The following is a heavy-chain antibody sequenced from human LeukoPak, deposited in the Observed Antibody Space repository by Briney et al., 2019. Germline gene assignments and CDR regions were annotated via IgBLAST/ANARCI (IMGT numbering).Heavy chain of an antibody. CDR3: ARHRADSSGWPQSVDV. D-gene: IGHD6-19*01. Sequence: SETLSLTCTVSGGSISSSSYYWGWIRQPPGKGLEWIGSIYYSGSTYYNPSLKSRVTISVDTSKNQFSLKLSSVTAADTAVYYCARHRADSSGWPQSVDVWGQGTTVTVSS. CDR1: GGSISSSSYY. J-gene: IGHJ6*02. V-gene: IGHV4-39*01. CDR2: IYYSGST.